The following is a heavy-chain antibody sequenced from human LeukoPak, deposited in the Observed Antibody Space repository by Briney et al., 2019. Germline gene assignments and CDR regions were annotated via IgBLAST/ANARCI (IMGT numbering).Heavy chain of an antibody. V-gene: IGHV3-30*04. D-gene: IGHD2-21*01. CDR1: GFTFSSYA. J-gene: IGHJ4*02. CDR3: ARAPPAVGMFDY. Sequence: GRSLRLSCAASGFTFSSYAMHWVRQAPGKGLEWVAVISYDGSNKYYADSVKGRFTISRDNSKNTLYLQMNSLRAEDTAVYYCARAPPAVGMFDYWGQGTLVTVSS. CDR2: ISYDGSNK.